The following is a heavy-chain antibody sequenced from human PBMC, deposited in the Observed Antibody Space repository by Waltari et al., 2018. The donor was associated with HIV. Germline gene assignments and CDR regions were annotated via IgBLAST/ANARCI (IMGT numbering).Heavy chain of an antibody. D-gene: IGHD2-21*02. V-gene: IGHV3-74*01. CDR1: GFSFRTYW. CDR3: ARMTSPYFIDY. J-gene: IGHJ4*02. CDR2: IDQDGSRI. Sequence: EVQLVESGGGLVRPGLSLRLSCAASGFSFRTYWMHWFRQVPGQGPVWVSRIDQDGSRISYADSVKGRLTISRDNARNILYLQMNSLRVEDTAVYYCARMTSPYFIDYWGLGTLVTVSS.